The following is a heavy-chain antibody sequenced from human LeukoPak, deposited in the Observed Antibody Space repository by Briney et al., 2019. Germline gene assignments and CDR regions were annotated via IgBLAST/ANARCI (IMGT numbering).Heavy chain of an antibody. CDR3: ARDWSGPYYFDY. CDR2: MSQSGST. CDR1: GGSISSGGYY. D-gene: IGHD3-3*01. V-gene: IGHV4-31*03. Sequence: SQTLSLTCTVSGGSISSGGYYWTWIRQPPGKGLEWIGYMSQSGSTYYNPSLKSRVTISVDTSKSQFSLKLTSVTAADTAVYYCARDWSGPYYFDYWGQGTLVTVSS. J-gene: IGHJ4*01.